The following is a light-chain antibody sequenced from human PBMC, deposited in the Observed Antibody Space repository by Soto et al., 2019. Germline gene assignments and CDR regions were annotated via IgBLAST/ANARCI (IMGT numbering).Light chain of an antibody. Sequence: EIVMPQSPPTLGVSPWAKATLSCMASQSISSKLVWYQQKPGQAPRFLIYDPSTRATGIPARFRGSGSGAEFTLTIDSLQSEDSAVYYCQQYDDWPPAFGGGTKVDIK. CDR1: QSISSK. CDR2: DPS. CDR3: QQYDDWPPA. V-gene: IGKV3-15*01. J-gene: IGKJ4*01.